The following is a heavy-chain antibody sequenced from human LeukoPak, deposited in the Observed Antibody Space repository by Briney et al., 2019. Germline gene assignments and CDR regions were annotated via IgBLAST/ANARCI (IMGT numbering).Heavy chain of an antibody. CDR1: GYTFTTYW. D-gene: IGHD1-26*01. CDR2: IYPGDSDT. V-gene: IGHV5-51*01. Sequence: GESLQFSCQGSGYTFTTYWIAWSRQMPGKGLEWMGIIYPGDSDTRYSPSFQGQVTISADKSISTAYLQWNSLKASDTAMYYCARPGVGATTGSFDYWGQGTLVTVSS. CDR3: ARPGVGATTGSFDY. J-gene: IGHJ4*02.